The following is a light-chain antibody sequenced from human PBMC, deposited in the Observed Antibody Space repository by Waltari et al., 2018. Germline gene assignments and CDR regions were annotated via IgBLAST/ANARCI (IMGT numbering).Light chain of an antibody. CDR3: QESYATPRT. V-gene: IGKV1-39*01. Sequence: IQMTQSPSSLSASVGDRVTITCRASQDIKRYLNCYQQKPGEAPKVLIYGASALQSGVPSRFSGSGSGTDFTLTIRSLQPEDFATYYCQESYATPRTFGQGTKVEVK. J-gene: IGKJ1*01. CDR1: QDIKRY. CDR2: GAS.